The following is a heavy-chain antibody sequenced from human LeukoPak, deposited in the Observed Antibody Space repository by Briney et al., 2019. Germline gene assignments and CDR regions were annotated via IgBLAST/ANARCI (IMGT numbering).Heavy chain of an antibody. D-gene: IGHD6-6*01. CDR2: ISSSSSYI. CDR3: ASDTYSSYDY. Sequence: GGSLTLSCAASGFTFSSNDMNWVRQAPGKGLEWVSSISSSSSYIYYADSVKGRFTISRDNAKNSLYLQMNSLRAEDKAVYYCASDTYSSYDYWGQGTLVTVSS. V-gene: IGHV3-21*01. J-gene: IGHJ4*02. CDR1: GFTFSSND.